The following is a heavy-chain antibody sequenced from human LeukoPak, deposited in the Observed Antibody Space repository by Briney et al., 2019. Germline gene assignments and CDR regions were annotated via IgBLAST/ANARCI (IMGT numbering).Heavy chain of an antibody. V-gene: IGHV3-21*01. Sequence: GGSLRLSCAASGFTFSSYAMSWVRQAPGKGLEWVSSISSSSSYIYYADSVKGRFTISRDNAKNSLYLQMNSLRAEDTAVYYCARGGGYQPFDYWGQGTLVTVSS. CDR3: ARGGGYQPFDY. D-gene: IGHD2-2*01. CDR2: ISSSSSYI. J-gene: IGHJ4*02. CDR1: GFTFSSYA.